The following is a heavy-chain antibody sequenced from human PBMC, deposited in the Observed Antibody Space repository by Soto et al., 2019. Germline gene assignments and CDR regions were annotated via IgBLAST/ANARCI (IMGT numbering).Heavy chain of an antibody. J-gene: IGHJ4*02. CDR3: ATSTMIVVGAYYFDY. Sequence: ASVKVSCKASGYTFTSYDINWVRQATGQGLEWMGWMNPNSGNTGYAQKLQGRVTMTEDTSTDTAYMELSSLRSEDTAVYYCATSTMIVVGAYYFDYWGQGTLVTVSS. V-gene: IGHV1-8*01. CDR2: MNPNSGNT. D-gene: IGHD3-22*01. CDR1: GYTFTSYD.